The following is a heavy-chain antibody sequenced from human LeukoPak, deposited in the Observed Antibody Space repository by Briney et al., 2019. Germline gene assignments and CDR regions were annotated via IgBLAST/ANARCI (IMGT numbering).Heavy chain of an antibody. CDR1: GYTFTGYY. CDR2: INTNTGNP. V-gene: IGHV7-4-1*02. J-gene: IGHJ4*02. CDR3: ARDGVRAVATMANFDY. Sequence: ASVKVSCKASGYTFTGYYMHWVRQAPGQGLEWMGWINTNTGNPTYAQGFTGRFVFSLDTSISAAYLQISSLKAEDTAVYYCARDGVRAVATMANFDYWGQGTLVTVSS. D-gene: IGHD5-12*01.